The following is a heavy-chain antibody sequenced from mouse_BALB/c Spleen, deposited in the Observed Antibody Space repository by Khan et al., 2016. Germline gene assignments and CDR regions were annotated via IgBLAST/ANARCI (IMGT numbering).Heavy chain of an antibody. J-gene: IGHJ4*01. CDR1: GYTFTSYW. CDR3: AREGTVTRRDC. CDR2: IAPGSGNT. V-gene: IGHV1S41*01. D-gene: IGHD2-1*01. Sequence: DLVKPGASVKLSCKASGYTFTSYWINWIKQRPGQGLEWIGRIAPGSGNTYYNEMFKGKATLTVDTSSSTAYIQLSSLSSEDSAVYFCAREGTVTRRDCWGQGTSVTVSS.